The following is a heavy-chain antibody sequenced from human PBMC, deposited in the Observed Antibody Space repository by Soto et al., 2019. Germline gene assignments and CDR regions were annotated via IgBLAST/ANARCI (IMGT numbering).Heavy chain of an antibody. V-gene: IGHV1-69*08. CDR2: IIPILGIA. CDR1: GGTFSSYT. J-gene: IGHJ4*02. Sequence: QVQLVQSGAEVKKPGSSVKVSCKASGGTFSSYTISWVRQAPGQGLEWMRRIIPILGIANYAQKFQGRVTITADKSTSTAYMELSSLRSEDTAVYYCAREPSYGDYPKIDYWGQGTLVTVSS. D-gene: IGHD4-17*01. CDR3: AREPSYGDYPKIDY.